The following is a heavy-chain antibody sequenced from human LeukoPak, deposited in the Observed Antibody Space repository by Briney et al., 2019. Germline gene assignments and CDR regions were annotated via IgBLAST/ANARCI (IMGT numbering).Heavy chain of an antibody. V-gene: IGHV4-59*01. D-gene: IGHD6-19*01. CDR1: GGSFSSYY. CDR2: IYNSGSN. Sequence: SETLSLTCTVSGGSFSSYYWSWIRQPPGKGLEWIGSIYNSGSNIYNLCLKSRVTISVDTSKNQFSLKLSSVTAADTAVYYCARGLGGSSDCFGYWGQGTLVTVSS. J-gene: IGHJ4*02. CDR3: ARGLGGSSDCFGY.